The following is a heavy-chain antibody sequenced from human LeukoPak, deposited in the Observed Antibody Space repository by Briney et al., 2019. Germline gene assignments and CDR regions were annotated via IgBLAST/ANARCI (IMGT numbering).Heavy chain of an antibody. V-gene: IGHV3-53*01. CDR2: FYSGGNT. J-gene: IGHJ4*02. CDR3: AKLPSSSWLDY. D-gene: IGHD6-13*01. Sequence: GGSLRLSCVVSGFTVSNNYMSWVRQAPGKGLEWVSAFYSGGNTYYTGSVKGRFIISRDSSKNTLYLQMNNLRPEDTAMYYCAKLPSSSWLDYWGQGTLVTVSS. CDR1: GFTVSNNY.